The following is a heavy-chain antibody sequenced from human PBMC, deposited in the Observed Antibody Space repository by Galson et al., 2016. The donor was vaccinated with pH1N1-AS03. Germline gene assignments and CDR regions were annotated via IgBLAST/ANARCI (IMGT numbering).Heavy chain of an antibody. V-gene: IGHV3-21*06. Sequence: SLRLSCAASGFNFTTYGMNMNWVRQAPGKGLEWISFIGRSSLYISYADSVKGRFTISRDNAKNSLYLHMNSLRAEDTAVYYCARESPVAGNFDFWGQGTLVSVSS. J-gene: IGHJ4*02. CDR1: GFNFTTYG. CDR2: IGRSSLYI. CDR3: ARESPVAGNFDF. D-gene: IGHD6-19*01.